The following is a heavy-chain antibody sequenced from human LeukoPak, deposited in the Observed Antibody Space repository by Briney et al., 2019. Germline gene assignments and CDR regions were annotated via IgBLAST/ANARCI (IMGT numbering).Heavy chain of an antibody. CDR2: ISGSGGSK. CDR1: GFTFSSSA. CDR3: AREGSLGRYYYYGMDV. J-gene: IGHJ6*02. Sequence: PGGSLRLSCAASGFTFSSSAMSWVRQAPGKGLEWVSGISGSGGSKYYADSVKGRFTISRDNSKNTLYLQMNSLRAEDTAVYYCAREGSLGRYYYYGMDVWGQGTTVTVSS. D-gene: IGHD3-10*01. V-gene: IGHV3-23*01.